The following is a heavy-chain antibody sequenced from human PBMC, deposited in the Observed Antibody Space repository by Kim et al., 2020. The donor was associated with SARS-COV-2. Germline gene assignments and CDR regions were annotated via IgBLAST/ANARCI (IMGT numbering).Heavy chain of an antibody. CDR3: ARGLPSGSYGYWFDR. CDR1: GGTFSSYA. V-gene: IGHV1-69*04. Sequence: SVKVSCKASGGTFSSYAISWVRQAPGQGLEWMGRIIPILGIANYAQKFQGRVTITADKSTSTAYMELSSLRSEDTAVYYCARGLPSGSYGYWFDRWGQGTLVAVSS. CDR2: IIPILGIA. J-gene: IGHJ5*02. D-gene: IGHD3-10*01.